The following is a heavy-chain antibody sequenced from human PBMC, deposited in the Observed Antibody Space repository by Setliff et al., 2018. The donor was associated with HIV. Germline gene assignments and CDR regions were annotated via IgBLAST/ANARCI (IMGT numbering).Heavy chain of an antibody. V-gene: IGHV3-48*01. CDR1: GFTFSSYN. CDR3: ARGPTTVTNYYYYYMDV. CDR2: ISSKRTSI. Sequence: LRLSCAASGFTFSSYNMNWVRQAPGKGLEWISYISSKRTSIYYADSVKGRFTISRDNDRNSLYLQMNGLRAEDTAVYYCARGPTTVTNYYYYYMDVWGKGTTVTVSS. J-gene: IGHJ6*03. D-gene: IGHD4-17*01.